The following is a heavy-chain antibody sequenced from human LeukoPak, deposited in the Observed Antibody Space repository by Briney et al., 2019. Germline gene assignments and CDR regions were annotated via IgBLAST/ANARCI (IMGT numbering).Heavy chain of an antibody. J-gene: IGHJ4*02. CDR3: ARDGPPSEWELLAPDY. Sequence: GGSLRLSCSTSGFTFSTYTMNWVGQPPGKGLEGVSSISSSNYIYYADSLKGRFTISRDNAKTSLYLQMNSLRAEDTAVYYCARDGPPSEWELLAPDYWGQGTLVTVSS. V-gene: IGHV3-21*01. CDR1: GFTFSTYT. D-gene: IGHD1-26*01. CDR2: ISSSNYI.